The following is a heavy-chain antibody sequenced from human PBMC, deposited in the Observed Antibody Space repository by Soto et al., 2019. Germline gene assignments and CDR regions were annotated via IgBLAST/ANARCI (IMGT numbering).Heavy chain of an antibody. CDR2: ISWDGGST. CDR1: GFTFDDYT. V-gene: IGHV3-43*01. Sequence: GGSLRLSCAASGFTFDDYTMHWVRQAPGKGLEWVSLISWDGGSTYYADSVKGRFTISRDNSKNSLYLQMNSLRTEDTALYYCAKDMGGGYDFASLDESKRLSAAGRNYYYYYGMDVWGQGTTVTVSS. J-gene: IGHJ6*02. D-gene: IGHD5-12*01. CDR3: AKDMGGGYDFASLDESKRLSAAGRNYYYYYGMDV.